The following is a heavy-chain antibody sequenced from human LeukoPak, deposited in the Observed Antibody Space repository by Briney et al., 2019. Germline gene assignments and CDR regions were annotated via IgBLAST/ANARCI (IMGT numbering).Heavy chain of an antibody. CDR3: ARDRPVAAEGSWFDP. CDR1: GYTFTSNG. V-gene: IGHV1-69*04. J-gene: IGHJ5*02. Sequence: ASVKVSCKASGYTFTSNGISWVRQAPGQGLEWMGRIIPILGIANYAQKFQGRVTITADKSTSTAYMELSSLRSEDTAVYYCARDRPVAAEGSWFDPWGQGTLVTVSS. CDR2: IIPILGIA. D-gene: IGHD6-13*01.